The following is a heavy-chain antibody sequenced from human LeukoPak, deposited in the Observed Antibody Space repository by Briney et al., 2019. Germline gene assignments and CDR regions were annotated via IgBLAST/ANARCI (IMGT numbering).Heavy chain of an antibody. J-gene: IGHJ4*02. CDR1: GGSISSYY. D-gene: IGHD3-10*01. CDR3: ARHRDMYYYGSGSYYY. Sequence: SETLSLTCTVSGGSISSYYWTWIRQPPGKGLEWIGSIYYSGSTYYNPSLKSRVTIPVDTSKNQFSLKLSSVTAADTAVYYCARHRDMYYYGSGSYYYWGQGTLVTVSS. CDR2: IYYSGST. V-gene: IGHV4-39*01.